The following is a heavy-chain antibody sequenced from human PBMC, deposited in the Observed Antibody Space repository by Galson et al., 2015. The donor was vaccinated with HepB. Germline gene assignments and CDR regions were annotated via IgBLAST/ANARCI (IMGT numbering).Heavy chain of an antibody. D-gene: IGHD6-13*01. J-gene: IGHJ3*01. V-gene: IGHV3-74*01. CDR2: INTDGSST. Sequence: SLRLSCAASGFTFSSYWMHWVRQAPGKGLVWVSRINTDGSSTDYADSVKGRFTISRDNAKNTLYLQVNSLRAEDTAVYYCARVQQQLVLQGFDLWGLGTIVTVSS. CDR1: GFTFSSYW. CDR3: ARVQQQLVLQGFDL.